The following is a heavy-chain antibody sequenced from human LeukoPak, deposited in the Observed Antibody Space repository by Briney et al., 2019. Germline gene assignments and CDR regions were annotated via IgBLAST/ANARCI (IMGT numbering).Heavy chain of an antibody. D-gene: IGHD6-13*01. Sequence: QPGRSLILSCAASGFAFSSNGMHWGRQAPGKGLEWVALISYDGSNKYYADSVKGRFTISRDNSKNTLYLQMNSLRAEDTAVYYCAKDRSSSWTWTIDYWGQGTLVTVSS. CDR3: AKDRSSSWTWTIDY. CDR2: ISYDGSNK. CDR1: GFAFSSNG. J-gene: IGHJ4*02. V-gene: IGHV3-30*18.